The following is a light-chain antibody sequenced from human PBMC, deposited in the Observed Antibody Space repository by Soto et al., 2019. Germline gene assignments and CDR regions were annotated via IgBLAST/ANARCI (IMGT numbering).Light chain of an antibody. J-gene: IGLJ1*01. Sequence: HSVLTQPRSVSGSPGQSVTISCTGTSSDVGGYNYVSWYQQHPGKAPKVIIYEVSNWPSGVANRSSGSKSGNTASLAISGLQAEDEADYYCSSYTSSSTLSYVFGTGTKVTVL. CDR2: EVS. CDR3: SSYTSSSTLSYV. CDR1: SSDVGGYNY. V-gene: IGLV2-14*01.